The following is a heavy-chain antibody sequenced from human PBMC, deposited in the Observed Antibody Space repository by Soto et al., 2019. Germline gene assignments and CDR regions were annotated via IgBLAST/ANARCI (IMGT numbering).Heavy chain of an antibody. J-gene: IGHJ6*02. V-gene: IGHV5-10-1*01. CDR1: GYSFTSYW. Sequence: PGESLKISCKGSGYSFTSYWISWVRQMPGKGLEWMGRIDPSDSYTNYSPSFQGHVTISADKSISTAYLQWSSLKASDTAMYYCARRRIAAAGDHYYYYGMDVWGQGTTVTVSS. CDR2: IDPSDSYT. CDR3: ARRRIAAAGDHYYYYGMDV. D-gene: IGHD6-13*01.